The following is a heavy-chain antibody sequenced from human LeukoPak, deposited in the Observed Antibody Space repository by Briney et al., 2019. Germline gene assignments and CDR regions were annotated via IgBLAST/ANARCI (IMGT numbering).Heavy chain of an antibody. V-gene: IGHV3-49*04. D-gene: IGHD3-16*01. CDR2: IRSKANGGTT. CDR1: GFTFGDYA. J-gene: IGHJ4*02. CDR3: TRDTDYDYVQFHGG. Sequence: GGTLSLSCTASGFTFGDYAMSWVRQAPGKGLEWVGLIRSKANGGTTENAASVKGRFTISRDDSKRIAYLQMNSLKTEDTAVYYCTRDTDYDYVQFHGGWGQGTLVTVSS.